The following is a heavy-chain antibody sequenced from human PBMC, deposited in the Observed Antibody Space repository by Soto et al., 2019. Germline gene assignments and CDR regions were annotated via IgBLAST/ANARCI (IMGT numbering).Heavy chain of an antibody. Sequence: PSQTLSLTCGISGDSVSTNSAGWNWIRQSPSRGLEWLGRTYYRSKWFNDYAVSVKSQITINPDTSKNQFSLQLNSVTPEDTAVYYCARSTPYFDSWGQGTLVTVSS. CDR3: ARSTPYFDS. V-gene: IGHV6-1*01. CDR2: TYYRSKWFN. D-gene: IGHD2-2*01. CDR1: GDSVSTNSAG. J-gene: IGHJ4*02.